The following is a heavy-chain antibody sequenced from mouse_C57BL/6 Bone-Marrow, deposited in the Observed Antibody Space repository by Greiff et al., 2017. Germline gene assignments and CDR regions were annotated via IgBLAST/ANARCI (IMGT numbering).Heavy chain of an antibody. Sequence: QVQLQQSGPGLVQPSQSLSITCTVSGFSLTSYGVHWVRQSPGQGLEWLGVIWSGGSTDYNAAFISRLSISKDNSKSQVFFKMNSLQADDTAIYYCARGGTLAYWGQGTLVTVSA. CDR1: GFSLTSYG. D-gene: IGHD2-14*01. J-gene: IGHJ3*01. V-gene: IGHV2-2*01. CDR2: IWSGGST. CDR3: ARGGTLAY.